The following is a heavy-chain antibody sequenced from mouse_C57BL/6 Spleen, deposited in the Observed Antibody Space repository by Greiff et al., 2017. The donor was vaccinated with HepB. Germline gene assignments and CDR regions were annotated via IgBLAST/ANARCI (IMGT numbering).Heavy chain of an antibody. J-gene: IGHJ2*01. CDR1: GFTFSSYT. Sequence: EVNVVESGGGLVKPGGSLKLSCAASGFTFSSYTMSWVRQTPGKRLEWVATISGGGGNTYYPDSVKGRFTISRDNAKNTLYLQMSSLRSEDTALYYCARQFITTVVAFDYWGQGTTLTVSS. CDR3: ARQFITTVVAFDY. CDR2: ISGGGGNT. V-gene: IGHV5-9*01. D-gene: IGHD1-1*01.